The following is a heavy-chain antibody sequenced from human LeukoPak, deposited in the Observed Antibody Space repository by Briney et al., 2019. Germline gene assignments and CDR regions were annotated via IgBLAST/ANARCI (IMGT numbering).Heavy chain of an antibody. D-gene: IGHD3-22*01. CDR2: IYYSGST. V-gene: IGHV4-31*03. J-gene: IGHJ4*02. Sequence: SETLSLTCTVSGGSISSGGYYWSWIRQHPGKGLEWIGYIYYSGSTYYNPSLKSRVTISVDTSKNQFSLKLSSVTAADTAVYYCARGPYYYDSSGYYPVHFDYWGQGTLSPSPQ. CDR3: ARGPYYYDSSGYYPVHFDY. CDR1: GGSISSGGYY.